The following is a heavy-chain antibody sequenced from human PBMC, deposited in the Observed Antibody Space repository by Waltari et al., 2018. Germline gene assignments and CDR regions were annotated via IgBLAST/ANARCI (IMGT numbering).Heavy chain of an antibody. J-gene: IGHJ3*02. V-gene: IGHV4-61*02. CDR3: ARDPITFGGVIASPHDI. Sequence: QVQLQESGPGLVKPSQTLSLPCTVPGGSISRGSHYWGWVRQPAGKGLEWIGRIYTIGSTNYNPSLKSRVTISVDTSKNQFSLKLSSVTAADTAVYYCARDPITFGGVIASPHDIWGQGTMVTVSS. CDR2: IYTIGST. D-gene: IGHD3-16*02. CDR1: GGSISRGSHY.